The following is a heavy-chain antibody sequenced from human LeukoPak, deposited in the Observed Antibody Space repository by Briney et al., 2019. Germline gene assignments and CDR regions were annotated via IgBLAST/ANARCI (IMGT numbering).Heavy chain of an antibody. Sequence: GGSLRLSCAASGFTFDDYGMSWVRQAPGKGLEWVSGITWNGGSTGYADSVKGRFTISRDNAKNSLYLQMNSLRAEDTAVYYCAELGITMIGGVWGKGTTVTISS. CDR1: GFTFDDYG. V-gene: IGHV3-20*04. CDR2: ITWNGGST. D-gene: IGHD3-10*02. J-gene: IGHJ6*04. CDR3: AELGITMIGGV.